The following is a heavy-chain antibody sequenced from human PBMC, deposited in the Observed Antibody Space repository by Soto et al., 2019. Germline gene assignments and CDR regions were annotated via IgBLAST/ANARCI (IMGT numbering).Heavy chain of an antibody. V-gene: IGHV4-34*01. CDR2: INHSGST. Sequence: SETLSLTCAVYGGSFSGYYWSWIRQPPGKGLEWIGEINHSGSTNYNPSLKIRVTISVDTSKNQFSLKLSSVTAADTAVYYCARRLRYQLPPNGGWFDPWGQGTLVTV. CDR1: GGSFSGYY. J-gene: IGHJ5*02. D-gene: IGHD2-2*01. CDR3: ARRLRYQLPPNGGWFDP.